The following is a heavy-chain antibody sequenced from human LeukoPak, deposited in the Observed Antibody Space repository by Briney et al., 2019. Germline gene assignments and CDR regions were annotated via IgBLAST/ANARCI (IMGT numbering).Heavy chain of an antibody. Sequence: GGSLRVSCAASGLTFSSYWMSWVRPAPGKGLEWVANIKQDGSEKYYVDSVKGRFTISRDNAKNSLYLQMNSLRAEDTAVYYCASGTLSYWGQGTLVTASS. CDR2: IKQDGSEK. CDR1: GLTFSSYW. D-gene: IGHD1-1*01. J-gene: IGHJ4*02. V-gene: IGHV3-7*01. CDR3: ASGTLSY.